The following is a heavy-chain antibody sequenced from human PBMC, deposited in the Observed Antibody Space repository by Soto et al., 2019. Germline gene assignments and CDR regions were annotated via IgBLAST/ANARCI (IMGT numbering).Heavy chain of an antibody. CDR1: GGSISSYY. Sequence: SETLSLTCTVSGGSISSYYWSWIRQPPGKGLEWIGYIYYSGSTNYNPSLTSRVAISVDTSKNQFSLKLSSVTAADTAVYYCAGHRYSYGVYYFDYWGQGALVTV. J-gene: IGHJ4*02. CDR3: AGHRYSYGVYYFDY. CDR2: IYYSGST. D-gene: IGHD5-18*01. V-gene: IGHV4-59*08.